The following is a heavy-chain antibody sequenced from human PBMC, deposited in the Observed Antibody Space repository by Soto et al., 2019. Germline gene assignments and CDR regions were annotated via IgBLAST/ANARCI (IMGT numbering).Heavy chain of an antibody. CDR3: ASIGDYYYYYMDV. Sequence: GGSLRLSCAASGFTFSSYWMHWVRQAPGKGLVWVSRINSDGSSTSYADSVKGRFTISRDNAKNTLYLQMNSLRAEDTAVYYCASIGDYYYYYMDVWGKGTTVTVSS. J-gene: IGHJ6*03. CDR1: GFTFSSYW. V-gene: IGHV3-74*01. D-gene: IGHD3-16*01. CDR2: INSDGSST.